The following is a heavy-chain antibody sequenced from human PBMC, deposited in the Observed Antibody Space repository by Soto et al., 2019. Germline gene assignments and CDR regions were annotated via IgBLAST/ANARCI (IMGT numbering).Heavy chain of an antibody. Sequence: PGGSLRLSCAASGFTFSSYSMNWVRQAPGKGLEWVSSISSSSSYIYYADSVKGRFTISRDNAKNSLYLQMNSLRAEDTAVYYCARGVNYDSSGYLVRAAPDYWGQGTLVTVSS. CDR2: ISSSSSYI. CDR3: ARGVNYDSSGYLVRAAPDY. V-gene: IGHV3-21*01. CDR1: GFTFSSYS. D-gene: IGHD3-22*01. J-gene: IGHJ4*02.